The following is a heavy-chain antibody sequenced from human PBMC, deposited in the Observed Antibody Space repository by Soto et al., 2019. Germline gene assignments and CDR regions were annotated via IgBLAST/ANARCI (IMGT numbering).Heavy chain of an antibody. J-gene: IGHJ4*02. CDR1: GFAFSSYG. CDR3: AGGQYYFDY. Sequence: QVQLVESGGGVVQPGRSLRLSCAAAGFAFSSYGMYWVRQAPGKGLYWVALISYDGTNQYYADSVKGRFTVSRDNSKNTLYLQMSSLRAEDTAVYYCAGGQYYFDYCGQGTLVSVSS. V-gene: IGHV3-30*03. D-gene: IGHD2-15*01. CDR2: ISYDGTNQ.